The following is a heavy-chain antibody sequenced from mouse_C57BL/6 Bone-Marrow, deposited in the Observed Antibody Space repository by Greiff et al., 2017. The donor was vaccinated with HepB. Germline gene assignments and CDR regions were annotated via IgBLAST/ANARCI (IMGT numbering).Heavy chain of an antibody. CDR3: ARSPRDGYYHWFAY. J-gene: IGHJ3*01. CDR2: INPGSGGT. CDR1: GYAFTNYL. V-gene: IGHV1-54*01. Sequence: QVQLQQSGAELVRPGTSVKVSCKASGYAFTNYLIEWVKQRPGQGLEWIGVINPGSGGTNYNEKFKGKATLTADKSSSTAYMQLSSLTSEDSAVYFCARSPRDGYYHWFAYWGQGTLVTVSA. D-gene: IGHD2-3*01.